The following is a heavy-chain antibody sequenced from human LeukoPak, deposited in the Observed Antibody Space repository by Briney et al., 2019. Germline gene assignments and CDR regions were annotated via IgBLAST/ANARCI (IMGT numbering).Heavy chain of an antibody. CDR1: GYSISSAYY. J-gene: IGHJ4*02. CDR2: IYYSGST. D-gene: IGHD4-11*01. CDR3: ARDSPHGSTALDY. V-gene: IGHV4-38-2*02. Sequence: SETLSLTCTVSGYSISSAYYWGWIRQPPGKGLEWIGSIYYSGSTYYNPSLKSRVTISVDTSKNQFSLKLSSVTVADTAVYYCARDSPHGSTALDYWGQGTLVSVSS.